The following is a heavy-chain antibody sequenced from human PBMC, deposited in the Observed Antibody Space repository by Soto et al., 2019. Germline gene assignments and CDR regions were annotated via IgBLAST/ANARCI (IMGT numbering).Heavy chain of an antibody. CDR1: GYTFTNYG. CDR3: ARGVGSGSYYNQYNWFDP. V-gene: IGHV1-18*01. CDR2: INVYNGNT. J-gene: IGHJ5*02. D-gene: IGHD3-10*01. Sequence: QVQLVQSGGEVKKPGASVKVSCKASGYTFTNYGISWVRQAPGQGLEWMGWINVYNGNTKYAQKVQGRVTMTTDTSTSTAYMELRSLRCDDTAVYYCARGVGSGSYYNQYNWFDPWGQGTLVTVSS.